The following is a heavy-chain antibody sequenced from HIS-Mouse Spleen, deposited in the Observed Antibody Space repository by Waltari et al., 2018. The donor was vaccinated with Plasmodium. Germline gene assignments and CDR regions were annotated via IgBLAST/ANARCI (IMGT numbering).Heavy chain of an antibody. CDR3: ARGSAAAGPFDY. Sequence: QVQLQQWGAGLLKSSETLSLPCAVYGGSFSGYYWSWIRPPPGKGLEWIGEINHSGSTNYNPSLKSRVTISVDTSKNQFSLKLSSVTAADTAVYYCARGSAAAGPFDYWGQGTLVTVSS. D-gene: IGHD6-13*01. CDR2: INHSGST. J-gene: IGHJ4*02. V-gene: IGHV4-34*01. CDR1: GGSFSGYY.